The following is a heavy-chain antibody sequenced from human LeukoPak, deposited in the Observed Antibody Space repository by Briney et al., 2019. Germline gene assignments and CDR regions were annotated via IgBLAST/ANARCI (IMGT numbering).Heavy chain of an antibody. J-gene: IGHJ3*02. CDR3: SRAHSGYSRAWDDAFDI. CDR2: ISSAASTI. D-gene: IGHD6-19*01. Sequence: QPGGSLRLSCAASGFTFSRYEMKWVRQAPGKGLEWVSYISSAASTIYYADSVKGRFTISRDNAKNSLYLQMNSLRAGDTAVYLCSRAHSGYSRAWDDAFDIWGQGTMVTVFS. V-gene: IGHV3-48*03. CDR1: GFTFSRYE.